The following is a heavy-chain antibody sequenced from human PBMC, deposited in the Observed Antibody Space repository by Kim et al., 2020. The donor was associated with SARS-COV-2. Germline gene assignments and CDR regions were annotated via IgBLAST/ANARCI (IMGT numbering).Heavy chain of an antibody. Sequence: SETLSLTCAVYGGSFSGYYWSWIRQPPGKGLEWIGEINHSGSTNYNPSLKSRVTISVDTSKNQFSLKLSSVTAADTAVYYCARGGYCSGGSCYRPMDVWGQGTTVTVSS. CDR3: ARGGYCSGGSCYRPMDV. V-gene: IGHV4-34*01. CDR1: GGSFSGYY. CDR2: INHSGST. J-gene: IGHJ6*02. D-gene: IGHD2-15*01.